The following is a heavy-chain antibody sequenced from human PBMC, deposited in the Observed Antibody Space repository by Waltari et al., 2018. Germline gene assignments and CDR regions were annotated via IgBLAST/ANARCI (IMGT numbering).Heavy chain of an antibody. CDR3: ARGRSEHCWFYFDY. J-gene: IGHJ4*02. CDR1: GRSISTGGYF. Sequence: QVQLQESGPGLVKPSQTLSLTCTVSGRSISTGGYFWSWIRQHPGKGLEYIGYIYYSWISYYNPSLKILFTMSVDMSKFQFSLMLSSVIAADTAVYYCARGRSEHCWFYFDYLVQVTVVTVFS. CDR2: IYYSWIS. D-gene: IGHD2-15*01. V-gene: IGHV4-31*01.